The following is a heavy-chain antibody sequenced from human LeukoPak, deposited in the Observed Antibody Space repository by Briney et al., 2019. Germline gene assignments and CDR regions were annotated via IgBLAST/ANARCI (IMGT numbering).Heavy chain of an antibody. Sequence: GASVKVSCKASGYTFTGYYMHWVRQAPGQGLEWMGGIIPIFGTANYAQKFQGRVTITADESTSTAYMELSSLRSEDTAVYYCARTIWFGELYYYYMDVWGKGTTVTVSS. CDR2: IIPIFGTA. V-gene: IGHV1-69*13. D-gene: IGHD3-10*01. J-gene: IGHJ6*03. CDR1: GYTFTGYY. CDR3: ARTIWFGELYYYYMDV.